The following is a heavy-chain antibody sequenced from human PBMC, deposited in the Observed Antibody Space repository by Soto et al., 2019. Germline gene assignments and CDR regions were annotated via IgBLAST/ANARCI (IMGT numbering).Heavy chain of an antibody. CDR1: GFTFSTYA. V-gene: IGHV3-23*01. CDR3: AKDRKSGSGWYWDY. CDR2: ISGSGGSP. J-gene: IGHJ4*02. Sequence: EVQLLESGGGLVQPGGSLRLSCAASGFTFSTYAMSWVRQAPGKGLEWVSGISGSGGSPYYADSVKGRFTISRDNSNNTLYLQMSSLRAEDTAVYYCAKDRKSGSGWYWDYWGQGTLVTVSS. D-gene: IGHD6-19*01.